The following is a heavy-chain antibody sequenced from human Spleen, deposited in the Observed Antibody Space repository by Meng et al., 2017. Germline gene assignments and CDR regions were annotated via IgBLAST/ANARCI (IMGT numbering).Heavy chain of an antibody. J-gene: IGHJ4*02. CDR3: AKRGGDCSGVSCSSGDLDY. CDR2: ISATGVST. CDR1: GFTFNSFA. Sequence: GGSLRLSCAASGFTFNSFAMSWVRQAPGKGLEWVSAISATGVSTNYADSVKGRFTISRDNSKNTLYLQVNSLRADDTAIYYCAKRGGDCSGVSCSSGDLDYWGQGTLVTVSS. D-gene: IGHD2-15*01. V-gene: IGHV3-23*01.